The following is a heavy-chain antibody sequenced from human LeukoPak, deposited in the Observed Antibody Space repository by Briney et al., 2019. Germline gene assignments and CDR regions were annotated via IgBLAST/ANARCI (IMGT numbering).Heavy chain of an antibody. CDR3: ARGSLYYYDSSGYKNAFDI. CDR1: GYTFTSYG. V-gene: IGHV1-18*01. CDR2: ISAYNGNT. J-gene: IGHJ3*02. Sequence: GASVKVSCKASGYTFTSYGISWVRQAPGQGLEWMGWISAYNGNTNYAQKLQGRVTMTTDTSTSTAYMELRSLRSDDTAVYYCARGSLYYYDSSGYKNAFDIWGQGTMVTVSS. D-gene: IGHD3-22*01.